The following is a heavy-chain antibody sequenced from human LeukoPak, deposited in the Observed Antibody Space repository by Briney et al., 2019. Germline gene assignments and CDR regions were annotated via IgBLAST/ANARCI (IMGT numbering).Heavy chain of an antibody. CDR3: ARRHYYDSSVDY. CDR1: GYTLTSYG. Sequence: RASVKVSCKASGYTLTSYGISWVRQAPGQGLEWMGWISAYNGNTNYAQKLQGRVTMTTDTSTSTAYMELRSLRSDDTAVYYCARRHYYDSSVDYWGQGTLVTVSS. V-gene: IGHV1-18*01. CDR2: ISAYNGNT. D-gene: IGHD3-22*01. J-gene: IGHJ4*02.